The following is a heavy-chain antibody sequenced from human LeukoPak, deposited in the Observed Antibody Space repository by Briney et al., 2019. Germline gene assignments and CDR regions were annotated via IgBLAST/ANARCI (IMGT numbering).Heavy chain of an antibody. J-gene: IGHJ6*03. V-gene: IGHV3-7*01. CDR3: ARERSYYDILTGPTPSYMDV. D-gene: IGHD3-9*01. Sequence: GGSLRLSCAASGFTFSNYGMTWVRQAPGKGLEWVANIKQDGSEKYYVDSVKGRFTISRDNAKNSLYLQMNSLRVEDTAVYYCARERSYYDILTGPTPSYMDVWGKGTTVTVSS. CDR2: IKQDGSEK. CDR1: GFTFSNYG.